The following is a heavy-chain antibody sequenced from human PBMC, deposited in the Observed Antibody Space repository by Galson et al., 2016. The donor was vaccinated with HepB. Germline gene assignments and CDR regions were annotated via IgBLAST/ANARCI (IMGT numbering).Heavy chain of an antibody. CDR2: IGTLHAS. Sequence: SLRLSCAASGFTFRSYDMSWVRQSTGKGLEWVAAIGTLHASFFPDSVQGRFSISRENVKNSLYLQLNRLRAGDTAVYYCARIARGSSYTLGYFDLWGRGTLVTVSS. CDR1: GFTFRSYD. J-gene: IGHJ2*01. V-gene: IGHV3-13*04. CDR3: ARIARGSSYTLGYFDL. D-gene: IGHD6-13*01.